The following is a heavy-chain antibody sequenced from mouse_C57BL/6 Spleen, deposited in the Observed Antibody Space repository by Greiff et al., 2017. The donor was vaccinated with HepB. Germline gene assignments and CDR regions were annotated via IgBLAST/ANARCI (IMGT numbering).Heavy chain of an antibody. Sequence: QVQLQQSGAELVRPGTSVKVSCKASGYAFTNYLLEWVKQRPGQGLEWIGVINPGSGGTNYNEKFKGKATLTADKSSSTAYMQLSSLTSEDSAVYFCARPTYSNFYAMDYWGQGTSVTVSS. CDR1: GYAFTNYL. J-gene: IGHJ4*01. CDR3: ARPTYSNFYAMDY. V-gene: IGHV1-54*01. CDR2: INPGSGGT. D-gene: IGHD2-5*01.